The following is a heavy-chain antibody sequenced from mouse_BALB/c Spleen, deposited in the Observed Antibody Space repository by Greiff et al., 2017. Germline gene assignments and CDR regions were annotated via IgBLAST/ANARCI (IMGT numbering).Heavy chain of an antibody. CDR2: IYPGDGDT. V-gene: IGHV1-87*01. Sequence: QVQLQQSGAELARPGASVKLSCKASGYTFTSYWMQWVKQRPGQGLEWIGAIYPGDGDTRYTQKFKGKATLTADKSSSTAYMQLSSLASEDSAVYYCARGLGYYAMDYWGQGTSVTVSS. CDR3: ARGLGYYAMDY. J-gene: IGHJ4*01. CDR1: GYTFTSYW. D-gene: IGHD4-1*01.